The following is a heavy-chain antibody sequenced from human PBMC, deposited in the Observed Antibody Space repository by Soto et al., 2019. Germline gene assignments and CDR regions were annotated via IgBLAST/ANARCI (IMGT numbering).Heavy chain of an antibody. Sequence: PGGSLRLSCAATGFSFAGYALTWVRQAPGKGLEWLSAISGGGGSTYYADSVRGRFSISRDVSGNMVYLQLSRLTAGDTATYYCAKTQTFNGYYGGFDAWGQGTRVTVSS. CDR1: GFSFAGYA. J-gene: IGHJ5*02. CDR3: AKTQTFNGYYGGFDA. V-gene: IGHV3-23*01. D-gene: IGHD3-3*01. CDR2: ISGGGGST.